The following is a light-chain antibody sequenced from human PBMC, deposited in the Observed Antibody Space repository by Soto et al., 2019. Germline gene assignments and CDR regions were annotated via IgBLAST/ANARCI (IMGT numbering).Light chain of an antibody. CDR3: QQSDTTPWT. CDR2: EAS. CDR1: QSISSY. J-gene: IGKJ1*01. V-gene: IGKV1-39*01. Sequence: DIQMTQSPSSLSASVGDRVTITCRASQSISSYLNWYQQKPGKAPKLLIYEASSLQSGVPSRFSGSGSGTHFTLTISSLQPEDFATYYCQQSDTTPWTFGQGTRVEIK.